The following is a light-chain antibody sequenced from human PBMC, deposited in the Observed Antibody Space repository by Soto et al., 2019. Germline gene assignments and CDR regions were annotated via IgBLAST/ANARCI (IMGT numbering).Light chain of an antibody. CDR2: AVS. V-gene: IGKV1-33*01. CDR1: QDIDNS. Sequence: IQLTQSPSSLSASVGETVTITCRASQDIDNSLNWYQHKPGQAPKLLVYAVSFLETGVPSRFSGRGSGTVFSLPINSLQSDDFATYYCQQHDGRPTMTFGQGTRLDSK. J-gene: IGKJ5*01. CDR3: QQHDGRPTMT.